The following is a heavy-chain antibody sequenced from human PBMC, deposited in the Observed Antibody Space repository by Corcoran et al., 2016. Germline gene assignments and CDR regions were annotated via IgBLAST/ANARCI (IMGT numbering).Heavy chain of an antibody. D-gene: IGHD6-13*01. V-gene: IGHV1-18*01. Sequence: QVQLVQSGAEVKKPGASVKVSCKASGYTFTSYGISWVRQAPGQGLAWMGWISAYNGNTNYAQKLQGRVTMTTDTSTSTAYMELRSLRSDDTAVYYCARVLLKRRAAAGISNWFDPWGQGTLVTVSS. J-gene: IGHJ5*02. CDR3: ARVLLKRRAAAGISNWFDP. CDR2: ISAYNGNT. CDR1: GYTFTSYG.